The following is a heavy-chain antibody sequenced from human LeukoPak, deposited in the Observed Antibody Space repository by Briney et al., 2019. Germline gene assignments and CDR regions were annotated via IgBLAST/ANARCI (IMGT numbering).Heavy chain of an antibody. CDR2: MNPNSGNT. D-gene: IGHD3-9*01. CDR1: GYTFTSYD. J-gene: IGHJ4*02. Sequence: GASVKVSCKASGYTFTSYDINWVRQATGQGLEWMGWMNPNSGNTGYAQKFQGRVTITRNTSISTAYMELSSLRSDDTAVYYCARSESDLTGYYRKDYWGQGTLVTVSS. CDR3: ARSESDLTGYYRKDY. V-gene: IGHV1-8*03.